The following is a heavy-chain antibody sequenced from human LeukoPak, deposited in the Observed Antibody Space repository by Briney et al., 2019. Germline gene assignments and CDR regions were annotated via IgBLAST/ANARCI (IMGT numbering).Heavy chain of an antibody. V-gene: IGHV3-21*04. CDR3: AKVKYYYDSPYYFDY. CDR1: GFTFSSYS. J-gene: IGHJ4*02. D-gene: IGHD3-22*01. Sequence: GGSLRLSCAASGFTFSSYSMNWVRQAPGKVLEWLSSISSSSSYIYYADSVKGRFTISRDNSKNTLYLQMNSLRAEDTAVYYCAKVKYYYDSPYYFDYWGQGTLVTVSS. CDR2: ISSSSSYI.